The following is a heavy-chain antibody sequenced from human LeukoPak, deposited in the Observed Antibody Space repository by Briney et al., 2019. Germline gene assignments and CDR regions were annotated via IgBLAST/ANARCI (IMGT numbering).Heavy chain of an antibody. Sequence: GGSLRLSCAASGFTFSSYSMNWVRQAPGKGLEWVSYISSNSSTIYYADSVKGRFTISRDNAKNSLYLQMNSLRAEDTAVYYCARDDQGSTYYDFWSGYYHPWGQGTLVTVSS. J-gene: IGHJ5*02. CDR2: ISSNSSTI. CDR1: GFTFSSYS. D-gene: IGHD3-3*01. V-gene: IGHV3-48*01. CDR3: ARDDQGSTYYDFWSGYYHP.